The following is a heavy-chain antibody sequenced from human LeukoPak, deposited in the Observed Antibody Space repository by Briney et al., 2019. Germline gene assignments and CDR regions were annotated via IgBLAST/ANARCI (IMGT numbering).Heavy chain of an antibody. J-gene: IGHJ5*02. Sequence: GASVKVSCKVSGYTLTELSMHWVRQAPGKGLEWMGGFDPVDGETIYAQNFQGRVTMTEDTSTDTAYMELSSLRSDDTAVYYCATFPPRGLFCTNCYNWIDPWGQGTLVTVSS. CDR2: FDPVDGET. V-gene: IGHV1-24*01. CDR1: GYTLTELS. CDR3: ATFPPRGLFCTNCYNWIDP. D-gene: IGHD2-2*01.